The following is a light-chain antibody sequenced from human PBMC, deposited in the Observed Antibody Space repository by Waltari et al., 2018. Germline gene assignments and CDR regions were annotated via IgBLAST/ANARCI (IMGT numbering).Light chain of an antibody. J-gene: IGKJ4*01. Sequence: IVLTQSPDTLSLSPGERATLSCRASQSVSSISLARYQQKPGQAPRLLIYGTSSRATGFPDRFSGSGSGTDFTLTISRLEPEDFAVYHCQQYDGSAVTFGGGTKVEIK. CDR1: QSVSSIS. CDR2: GTS. CDR3: QQYDGSAVT. V-gene: IGKV3-20*01.